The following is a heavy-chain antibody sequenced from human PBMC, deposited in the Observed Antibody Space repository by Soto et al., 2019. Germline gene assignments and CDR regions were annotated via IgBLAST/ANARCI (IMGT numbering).Heavy chain of an antibody. CDR1: GGSISSGGYS. V-gene: IGHV4-30-2*01. Sequence: SETLSLTCAVSGGSISSGGYSWSWIRQPPGKGLEWIGYIYHSGSTYYNPSLKSRVTISVDRSKNQFSLKLSSVTAADTAVYYCASVRGGYYYAMDVWGQGTTVTV. CDR3: ASVRGGYYYAMDV. J-gene: IGHJ6*02. D-gene: IGHD3-10*02. CDR2: IYHSGST.